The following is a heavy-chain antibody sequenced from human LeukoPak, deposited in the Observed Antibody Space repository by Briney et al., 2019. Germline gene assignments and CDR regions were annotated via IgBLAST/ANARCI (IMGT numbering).Heavy chain of an antibody. CDR2: INSDGSST. J-gene: IGHJ6*03. D-gene: IGHD2-15*01. CDR3: ARNGLLRPGVSRRYYYYYYMDV. Sequence: PGGSLRLSCAASGFTFSSYWMHWVRQAPGKGLVWVSRINSDGSSTSYADSVKGRFTISRDNAKNTLYLQTNSLRAEDTAVYYCARNGLLRPGVSRRYYYYYYMDVWGKGTTVTVSS. V-gene: IGHV3-74*01. CDR1: GFTFSSYW.